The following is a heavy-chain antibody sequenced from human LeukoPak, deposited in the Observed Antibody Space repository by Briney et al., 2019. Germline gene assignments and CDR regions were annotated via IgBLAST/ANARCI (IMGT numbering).Heavy chain of an antibody. J-gene: IGHJ4*01. Sequence: PGGSLRLSCAASGFTFRNYWMGWVRQAPGKGLEWVANTKPDGSAEYYADSVRGRFTTSRDNANNLLYLQMNRLRAEDTAVYYCARDHRYAFDNWGHGTLVTVSS. D-gene: IGHD5-12*01. CDR1: GFTFRNYW. CDR2: TKPDGSAE. V-gene: IGHV3-7*01. CDR3: ARDHRYAFDN.